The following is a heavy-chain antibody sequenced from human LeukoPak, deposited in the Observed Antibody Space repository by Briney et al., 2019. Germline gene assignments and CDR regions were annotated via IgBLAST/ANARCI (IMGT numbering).Heavy chain of an antibody. CDR3: ARDPLLWFGENFSWFDY. CDR2: IKQDGSEK. J-gene: IGHJ4*02. D-gene: IGHD3-10*01. V-gene: IGHV3-7*01. CDR1: GFTFSDYY. Sequence: PGGSLRLSCAASGFTFSDYYMSWIRQAPGKGLEWVANIKQDGSEKYYVDSVKGRFTISRDNAKNSLYLQMNSLRAEDTAVYYCARDPLLWFGENFSWFDYWGQGTLVTVSS.